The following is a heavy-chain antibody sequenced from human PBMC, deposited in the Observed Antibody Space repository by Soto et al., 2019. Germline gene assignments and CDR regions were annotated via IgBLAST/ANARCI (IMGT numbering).Heavy chain of an antibody. CDR3: AKDGVGASSSWLPPTWFDY. Sequence: QPGGSLRLSCAASGFTFSSYAMSWVRQAPGKGLEWVSAISGSGGSTYYADSVKGRFTISRDNSKNTLYLQMNSLRAEDTAVYYCAKDGVGASSSWLPPTWFDYWGQGTLVTVSS. CDR1: GFTFSSYA. J-gene: IGHJ4*02. D-gene: IGHD6-13*01. V-gene: IGHV3-23*01. CDR2: ISGSGGST.